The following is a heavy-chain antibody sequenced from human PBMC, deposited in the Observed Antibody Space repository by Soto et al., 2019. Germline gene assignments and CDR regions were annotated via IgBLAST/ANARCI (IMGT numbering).Heavy chain of an antibody. Sequence: GESLKISCKGSGYSFISYWIGWVRQMPGKGLEWMGIIYPGDSDTRYSPSFQGQVTISVDKSINTAYLQWSSLKAPDTAMYYCARQDGSSWYYFDYWGQGTLVTVSS. D-gene: IGHD6-13*01. CDR1: GYSFISYW. CDR3: ARQDGSSWYYFDY. CDR2: IYPGDSDT. J-gene: IGHJ4*02. V-gene: IGHV5-51*01.